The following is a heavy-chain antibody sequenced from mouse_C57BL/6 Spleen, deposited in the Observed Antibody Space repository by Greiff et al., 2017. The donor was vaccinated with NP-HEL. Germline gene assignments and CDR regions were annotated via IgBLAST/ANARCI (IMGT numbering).Heavy chain of an antibody. CDR3: ARHDGKGYFDY. J-gene: IGHJ2*01. Sequence: EVKLVESGGDLVKPGGSLKLSCAASGFTFSSYGMSWVRQTPDKRLEWVATISSGGSYTYYLDSVKGRFTISRDNAKNTLYLQMSSLKSEDTAMYYCARHDGKGYFDYWGQGTTLTVSS. V-gene: IGHV5-6*01. CDR1: GFTFSSYG. D-gene: IGHD2-1*01. CDR2: ISSGGSYT.